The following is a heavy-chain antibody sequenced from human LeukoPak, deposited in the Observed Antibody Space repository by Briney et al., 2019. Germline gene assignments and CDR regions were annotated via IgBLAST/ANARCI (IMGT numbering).Heavy chain of an antibody. V-gene: IGHV4-38-2*02. CDR1: GYSLSSAYY. CDR3: ARDERYCSGCSCYVTAFDI. J-gene: IGHJ3*02. D-gene: IGHD2-15*01. CDR2: LFHSEST. Sequence: PSETLSLTCAVSGYSLSSAYYWGWIRLPPGKGLEWIGSLFHSESTYYNPSLKSRVTISVDTSKNQFSLKLSSVTAADTAVYYCARDERYCSGCSCYVTAFDIWGQGTMVTVSS.